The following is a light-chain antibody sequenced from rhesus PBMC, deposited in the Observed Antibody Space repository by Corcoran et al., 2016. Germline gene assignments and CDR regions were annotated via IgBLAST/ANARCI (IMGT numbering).Light chain of an antibody. CDR3: HSYDKSLTAHV. Sequence: QSVLTQPSSVSGAPGQTLTISCAGSDSNIGAYFVQWYQHLPGTAPKLLIYENTKRPSGISDRFSGSQSGVSASLTITGLQSEDEADYFCHSYDKSLTAHVFGSGTKLTVV. CDR1: DSNIGAYF. J-gene: IGLJ6*01. V-gene: IGLV1-85*01. CDR2: ENT.